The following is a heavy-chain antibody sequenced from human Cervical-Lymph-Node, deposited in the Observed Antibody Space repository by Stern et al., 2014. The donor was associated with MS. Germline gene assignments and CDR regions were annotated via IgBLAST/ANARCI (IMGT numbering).Heavy chain of an antibody. Sequence: QVQLVQSGPEVKKPGSSVKVSCKASGGTFSNYAISWVRQAPGQGLEWMGGLIIIFDTANYAQKFQGRVTISADESTSTAYMELSSLRSEDTAMYYCARGSETSGYYPDYFQYWGQGTPVTVSS. D-gene: IGHD3-22*01. CDR1: GGTFSNYA. CDR2: LIIIFDTA. V-gene: IGHV1-69*01. CDR3: ARGSETSGYYPDYFQY. J-gene: IGHJ1*01.